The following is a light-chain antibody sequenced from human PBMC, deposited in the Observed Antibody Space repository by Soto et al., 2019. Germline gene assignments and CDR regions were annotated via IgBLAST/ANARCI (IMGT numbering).Light chain of an antibody. V-gene: IGKV3-20*01. CDR3: QMYGSAPPGT. CDR1: QSLSSSY. J-gene: IGKJ1*01. Sequence: EIVLTQSPGTLSLSPGERATLSCRASQSLSSSYLAWYQQKPGRAPRLLIYGASIRATGIPGGFSGSGSGTDFTLTISRLEPEDFAVYYCQMYGSAPPGTFGQGTKVEIK. CDR2: GAS.